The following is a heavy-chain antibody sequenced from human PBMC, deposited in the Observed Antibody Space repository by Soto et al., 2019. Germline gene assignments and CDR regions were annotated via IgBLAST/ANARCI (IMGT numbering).Heavy chain of an antibody. CDR1: GGSINSGGYS. D-gene: IGHD3-10*01. CDR2: IYRSGSA. V-gene: IGHV4-30-2*01. J-gene: IGHJ6*02. Sequence: QLQLQESGSGLVKPSQKLSLTCTVSGGSINSGGYSWSWIRQPPGKGLEGIGYIYRSGSACYSPSLRNRVTISVDTSKNHFSLNLTSVTAADTAVYYCAVSGRGGLDVWCQGTTVTVSS. CDR3: AVSGRGGLDV.